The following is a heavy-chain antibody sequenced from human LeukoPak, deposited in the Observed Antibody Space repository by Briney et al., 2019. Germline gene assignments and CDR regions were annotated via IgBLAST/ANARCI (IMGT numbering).Heavy chain of an antibody. CDR3: AKDYGSGSGFDY. V-gene: IGHV3-9*01. Sequence: PGRSLRLSCAASGFTFDDYAMHWVRQAPGKGLEWVSAISWNSGSIGYADSVKGRFTISRDNAKNSLCLQMNSLRVEDTALYYCAKDYGSGSGFDYRGQGTLVTVSS. D-gene: IGHD3-10*01. J-gene: IGHJ4*02. CDR1: GFTFDDYA. CDR2: ISWNSGSI.